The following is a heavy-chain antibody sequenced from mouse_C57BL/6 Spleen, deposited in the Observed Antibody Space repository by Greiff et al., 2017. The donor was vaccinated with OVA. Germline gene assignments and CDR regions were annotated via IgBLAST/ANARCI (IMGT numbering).Heavy chain of an antibody. CDR2: INPGSGGT. V-gene: IGHV1-54*01. Sequence: QVQLQQSGAELVRPGTSVKVSCKASGYAFTNYLIEWVKQRPGQGLEWIGMINPGSGGTNYNEKFKGKATLTADKSSSTAYMQLSSLTSEDSAVYFCARGEFAYWGQGTLVTVSA. CDR1: GYAFTNYL. CDR3: ARGEFAY. J-gene: IGHJ3*01.